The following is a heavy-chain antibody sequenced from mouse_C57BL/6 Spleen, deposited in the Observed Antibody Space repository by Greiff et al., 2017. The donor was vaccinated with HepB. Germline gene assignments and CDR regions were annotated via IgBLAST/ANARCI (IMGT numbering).Heavy chain of an antibody. J-gene: IGHJ4*01. CDR1: GYTFTSYW. D-gene: IGHD1-1*01. V-gene: IGHV1-55*01. CDR3: ARGATVVAPYAMDY. CDR2: IYPGSGST. Sequence: QVQLQQPGAELEKPGASVKMSCKASGYTFTSYWITWVKQRPGQGLEWIGDIYPGSGSTNYNEKFKSKATLTVDTSSSTAYMQLSSLTSEDSAVYYCARGATVVAPYAMDYWGQGTSVTVSS.